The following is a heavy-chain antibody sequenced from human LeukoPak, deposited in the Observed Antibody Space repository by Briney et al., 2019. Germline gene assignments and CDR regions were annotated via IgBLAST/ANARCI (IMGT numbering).Heavy chain of an antibody. CDR2: ISGSGGST. Sequence: GGSLRLSCAASGFTFSSYAMSWVRQAPGKGLEWVSAISGSGGSTYYADSVKGRFTISRDNSKNTLYLQMNSLRAEGTAVYYCAKGEVVPAAMTSLFDYWGQGTLVTVSS. V-gene: IGHV3-23*01. D-gene: IGHD2-2*01. CDR3: AKGEVVPAAMTSLFDY. J-gene: IGHJ4*02. CDR1: GFTFSSYA.